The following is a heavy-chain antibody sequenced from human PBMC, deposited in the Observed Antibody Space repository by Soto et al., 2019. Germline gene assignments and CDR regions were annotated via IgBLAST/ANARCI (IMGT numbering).Heavy chain of an antibody. CDR2: ISSSSSYI. J-gene: IGHJ6*03. D-gene: IGHD3-3*01. CDR1: GFTFSSYS. Sequence: PGGSLRLSCAASGFTFSSYSMNWVRQAPGKGLEWVSSISSSSSYIYYADSVKGRFTISRDNAKNSLYLQMNSLRAEDTAVYYCAHTIFEPPPNYMDVWGKGTTVTVSS. V-gene: IGHV3-21*01. CDR3: AHTIFEPPPNYMDV.